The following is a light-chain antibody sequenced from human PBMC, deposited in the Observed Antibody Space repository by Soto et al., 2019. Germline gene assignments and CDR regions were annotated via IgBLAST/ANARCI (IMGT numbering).Light chain of an antibody. CDR1: SSDVGGYNY. CDR3: SSYTSSSTLI. J-gene: IGLJ2*01. Sequence: QSALTQHASVSGSPGQSITISCTGTSSDVGGYNYVSWYQQHPGKAPNILIYEVSNRPSGVSNRFSASKSGNTASLTISGLQAEDEADYYCSSYTSSSTLIFGGGTKVTVL. V-gene: IGLV2-14*01. CDR2: EVS.